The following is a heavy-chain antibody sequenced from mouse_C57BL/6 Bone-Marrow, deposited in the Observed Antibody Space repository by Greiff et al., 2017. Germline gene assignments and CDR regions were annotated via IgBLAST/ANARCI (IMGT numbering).Heavy chain of an antibody. CDR1: GFSLSTSGMG. Sequence: ESGPGILQSSQTLSLTCSFSGFSLSTSGMGVSWIRQPSGKGLEWLAHIYCDDDKRYNPYLKSRLIISKDTSRKQVFLKITSVDTADTATYYCARRVYDYGYFDYWGQGTTLTVSS. J-gene: IGHJ2*01. D-gene: IGHD2-4*01. V-gene: IGHV8-12*01. CDR2: IYCDDDK. CDR3: ARRVYDYGYFDY.